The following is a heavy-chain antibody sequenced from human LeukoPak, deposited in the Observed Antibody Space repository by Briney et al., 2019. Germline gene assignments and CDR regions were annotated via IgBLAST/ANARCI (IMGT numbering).Heavy chain of an antibody. CDR1: GGSISSYY. J-gene: IGHJ4*02. D-gene: IGHD1-26*01. CDR2: IYYSGST. Sequence: SETLSLTCTVSGGSISSYYWSWIRQPPGKGLEWIGYIYYSGSTNYNPSLKSRVTISVDTSKNQFSLKLSSVTAADTAVYYCARGYSGSYGRFDYWGQGTLVTVSS. V-gene: IGHV4-59*01. CDR3: ARGYSGSYGRFDY.